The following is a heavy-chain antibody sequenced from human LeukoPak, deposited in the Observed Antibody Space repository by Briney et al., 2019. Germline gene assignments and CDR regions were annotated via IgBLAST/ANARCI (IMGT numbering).Heavy chain of an antibody. D-gene: IGHD3-16*01. CDR1: GFTFATYE. CDR2: ISSSGSTI. J-gene: IGHJ4*02. V-gene: IGHV3-48*03. CDR3: VRAAYYVSGYLDY. Sequence: PGGSLRLSCAASGFTFATYEMNWVRQAPGKGPEWISYISSSGSTIYYADSVKGRFTISRDNSKNSLFLQMNSLTREDTAIYYCVRAAYYVSGYLDYWGQGTPVTVSS.